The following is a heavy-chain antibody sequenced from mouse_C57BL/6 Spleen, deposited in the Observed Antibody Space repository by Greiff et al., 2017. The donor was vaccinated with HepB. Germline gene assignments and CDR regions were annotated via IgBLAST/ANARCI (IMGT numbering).Heavy chain of an antibody. J-gene: IGHJ3*01. Sequence: VKLQQPGAELVMPGASVKLSCKASGYTFTSYWMHWVKQRPGQGLEWIGEIDPSDSYTNYNQKFKGKSTLTVDKSSSTAYMQLSSLTSEDSAVYYWASGEGAWFAYWGQGTLVTVSA. CDR2: IDPSDSYT. CDR3: ASGEGAWFAY. CDR1: GYTFTSYW. V-gene: IGHV1-69*01.